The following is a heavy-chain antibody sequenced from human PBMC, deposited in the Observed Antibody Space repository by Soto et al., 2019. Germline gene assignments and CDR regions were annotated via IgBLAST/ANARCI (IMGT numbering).Heavy chain of an antibody. V-gene: IGHV3-11*05. CDR2: ISSSSSYT. D-gene: IGHD6-19*01. Sequence: GGSLRLSCAASGFTFSDYYMSWIRQAPGKGLEWVSYISSSSSYTNYADSVKGRFTISRDNAKNSLYLQMNSLRAEDTAVYYCARVSVAGTIWFDPWGQGTLVNVS. CDR3: ARVSVAGTIWFDP. J-gene: IGHJ5*02. CDR1: GFTFSDYY.